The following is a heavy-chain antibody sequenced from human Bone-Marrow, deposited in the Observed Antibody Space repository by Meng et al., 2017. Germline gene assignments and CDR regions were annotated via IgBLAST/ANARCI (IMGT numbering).Heavy chain of an antibody. CDR3: ASTYYYDSTGPNWFGP. CDR2: VYYSGTT. J-gene: IGHJ5*02. D-gene: IGHD3-22*01. CDR1: GGSISRGGYY. V-gene: IGHV4-31*03. Sequence: QVQLQESGPGLVKPSQTLALPCTVPGGSISRGGYYWSWIRQHPGKGLEWIGYVYYSGTTDYNPSLKSRVTISADTSKNQFSLKLSAVTAADTAVYYCASTYYYDSTGPNWFGPWGQGTLVTVSS.